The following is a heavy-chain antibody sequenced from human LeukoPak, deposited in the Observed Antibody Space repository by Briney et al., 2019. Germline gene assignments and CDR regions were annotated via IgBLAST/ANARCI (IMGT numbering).Heavy chain of an antibody. D-gene: IGHD3-22*01. CDR1: GYTFTSYG. V-gene: IGHV1-18*01. J-gene: IGHJ4*02. CDR3: ARDGGYYDSSGISDY. CDR2: ISAYNGNT. Sequence: ASVKVSCKSSGYTFTSYGFSWGRQAPGQGLEWMRGISAYNGNTNNAQKFQGRGTMTRDMSTSTVYMELSSLRSEDTAVYYRARDGGYYDSSGISDYWGQGTLVTVSS.